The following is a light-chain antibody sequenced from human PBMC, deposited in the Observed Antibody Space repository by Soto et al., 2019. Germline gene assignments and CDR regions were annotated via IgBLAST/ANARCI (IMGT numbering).Light chain of an antibody. CDR1: QVISSY. Sequence: IQLTQSPSSLSASVGDRVTITCRASQVISSYLAWYQQEPGKAPKLLIYAASTLHTGVPSRFSGSRSGTDFSLTISSLQPEDFATYYCQQLKSYPLTFGPGTKVDLK. CDR2: AAS. V-gene: IGKV1-9*01. J-gene: IGKJ3*01. CDR3: QQLKSYPLT.